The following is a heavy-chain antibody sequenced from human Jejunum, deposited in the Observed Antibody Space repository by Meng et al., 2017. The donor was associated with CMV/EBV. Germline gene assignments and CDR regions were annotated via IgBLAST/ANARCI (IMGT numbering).Heavy chain of an antibody. CDR3: ARAGAWGFGMDV. CDR2: IYYIGST. CDR1: VGSISSYS. Sequence: CTVSVGSISSYSLSWIRQSPGRGLEWVGYIYYIGSTNYNPSLKSRVTISLDTSKKQFSLKLKSVTAADTAIYYCARAGAWGFGMDVWGQGTTVTVSS. D-gene: IGHD3-16*01. V-gene: IGHV4-59*01. J-gene: IGHJ6*02.